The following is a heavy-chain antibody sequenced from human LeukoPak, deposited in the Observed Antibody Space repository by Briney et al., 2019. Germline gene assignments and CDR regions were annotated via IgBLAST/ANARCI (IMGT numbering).Heavy chain of an antibody. CDR2: IRGKANSYAT. D-gene: IGHD4-17*01. CDR3: TMHYGDYPNDAFDI. J-gene: IGHJ3*02. V-gene: IGHV3-73*01. CDR1: GFTFSGSA. Sequence: PGGSLRLSCAASGFTFSGSAMHWVRQASGKGLEWVGRIRGKANSYATAYAASVKGTFTISRDDSKKTAYLQMNSLKTEDTAVYYCTMHYGDYPNDAFDIWGQGTMVTVSS.